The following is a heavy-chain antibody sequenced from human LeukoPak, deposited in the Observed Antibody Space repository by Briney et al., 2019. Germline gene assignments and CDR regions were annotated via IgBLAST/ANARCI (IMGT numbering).Heavy chain of an antibody. CDR3: ARGVMYGSGSYYNVPTLDY. D-gene: IGHD3-10*01. Sequence: GGSLRLSCAASGFAFSSHWMHWVRQVPGKGLEWVAVIWYDGSNKYYADSVKGRFTISRDNSKNTLYLQMNSLRAEDTAVYYCARGVMYGSGSYYNVPTLDYWGQGTLVTVSS. CDR1: GFAFSSHW. V-gene: IGHV3-33*08. CDR2: IWYDGSNK. J-gene: IGHJ4*02.